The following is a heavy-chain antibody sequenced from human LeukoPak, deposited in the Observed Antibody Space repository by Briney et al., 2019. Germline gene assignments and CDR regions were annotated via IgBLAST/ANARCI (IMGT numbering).Heavy chain of an antibody. V-gene: IGHV1-3*01. J-gene: IGHJ3*02. D-gene: IGHD1-26*01. CDR2: ILAGNGNT. CDR3: ARTGTVGATIPPDAFDI. Sequence: ASVKVSCKASGYTFISYAIHWVRQAPGQRLEWMGWILAGNGNTKYSQKFQDRVTITRDTSASTAYMELSSLRSEDTAVYYCARTGTVGATIPPDAFDIWGQGTMVTVSS. CDR1: GYTFISYA.